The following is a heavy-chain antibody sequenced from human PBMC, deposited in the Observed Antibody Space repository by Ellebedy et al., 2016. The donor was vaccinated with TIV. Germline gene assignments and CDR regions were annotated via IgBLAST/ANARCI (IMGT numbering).Heavy chain of an antibody. V-gene: IGHV3-74*01. CDR1: GFTFSRHC. Sequence: PGGSLRLSCVASGFTFSRHCMHWVRQAPGKGLVLVSRIKDDGSETSYVDSVKGRFTISRDNAKNTLYLQMNSLRAEDTAVYYCARGGRDQWLIDYWGQGTLVTVSS. D-gene: IGHD6-19*01. J-gene: IGHJ4*02. CDR2: IKDDGSET. CDR3: ARGGRDQWLIDY.